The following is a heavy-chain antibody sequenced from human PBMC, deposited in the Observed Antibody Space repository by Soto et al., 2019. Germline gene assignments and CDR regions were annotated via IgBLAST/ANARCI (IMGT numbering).Heavy chain of an antibody. Sequence: SVKVSCKASGDTFSTYTITWMRQAPGQGLEWMGGIIPRSATSNYAQKFQGRVTITADESTNTAYMELSSLRSEDTALYYCAKDIMWGGEVDCYGMDVWGQGTTVTVSS. CDR3: AKDIMWGGEVDCYGMDV. D-gene: IGHD2-15*01. CDR2: IIPRSATS. J-gene: IGHJ6*02. V-gene: IGHV1-69*13. CDR1: GDTFSTYT.